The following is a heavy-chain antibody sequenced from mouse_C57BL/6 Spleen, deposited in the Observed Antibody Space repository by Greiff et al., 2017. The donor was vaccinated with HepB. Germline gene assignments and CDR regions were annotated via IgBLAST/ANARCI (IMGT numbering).Heavy chain of an antibody. CDR3: ARSYDYDPFDY. Sequence: EVQLQQSGPELVKPGASVKLSCKASGYTFTDYNMHWVRQCTGKSLEWIGYINPNNGSTSYNQKFKCTSTLTVNKSSSTAYMALRSLTSEDSAVYACARSYDYDPFDYWGQGTTLTVSS. CDR1: GYTFTDYN. CDR2: INPNNGST. J-gene: IGHJ2*01. V-gene: IGHV1-22*01. D-gene: IGHD2-4*01.